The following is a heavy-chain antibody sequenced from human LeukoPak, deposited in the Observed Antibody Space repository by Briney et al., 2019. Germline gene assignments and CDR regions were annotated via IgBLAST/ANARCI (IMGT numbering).Heavy chain of an antibody. D-gene: IGHD6-13*01. CDR1: GYTXTSYY. V-gene: IGHV1-46*01. Sequence: GASVKVSCKASGYTXTSYYIHWVRQAPGQGLEWMGVINPSGGTTSYAQKFQGRVTMTRDTSTSTVYMELSSLRSEDTAVYYCARGTGIAAAVTSLFQYWGQGTLVTVSS. CDR2: INPSGGTT. CDR3: ARGTGIAAAVTSLFQY. J-gene: IGHJ1*01.